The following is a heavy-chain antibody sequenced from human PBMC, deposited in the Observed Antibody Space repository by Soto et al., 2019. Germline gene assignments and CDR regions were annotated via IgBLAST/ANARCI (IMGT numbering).Heavy chain of an antibody. CDR1: GYRFISYW. V-gene: IGHV5-51*01. D-gene: IGHD5-12*01. Sequence: PGESLKISCQGSGYRFISYWIVWVRQMPGKGLEWMGIIYPGDSDTRYSPSFQGQVTISADKSISTAYLQWGSLKASDTAMYYCARSNIVAAKYFDYWGQGTLVTVSS. CDR2: IYPGDSDT. CDR3: ARSNIVAAKYFDY. J-gene: IGHJ4*02.